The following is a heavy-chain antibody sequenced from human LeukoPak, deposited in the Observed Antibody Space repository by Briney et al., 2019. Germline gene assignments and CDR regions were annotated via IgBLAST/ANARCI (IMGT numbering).Heavy chain of an antibody. CDR1: GFTFSSYA. CDR2: ISHSGTTT. V-gene: IGHV3-23*01. J-gene: IGHJ6*02. Sequence: PGGSLRLSCAASGFTFSSYALTWVRQAPGKGLEWVSSISHSGTTTYYADSVKGRFTISRDNSKNTLFLQMNSLRAEDTAVYYCAKVIGSLLSLYYYGVDVWGQGTTVTVSS. D-gene: IGHD1-26*01. CDR3: AKVIGSLLSLYYYGVDV.